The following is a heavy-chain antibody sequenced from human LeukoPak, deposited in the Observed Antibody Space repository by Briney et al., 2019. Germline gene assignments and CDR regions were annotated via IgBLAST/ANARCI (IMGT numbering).Heavy chain of an antibody. CDR1: CGPITGSY. D-gene: IGHD5-18*01. V-gene: IGHV4-59*01. CDR2: IYYSGTT. J-gene: IGHJ4*02. Sequence: SETLSLTCTVSCGPITGSYWSWIRQPPGKGPEWVGYIYYSGTTYYNPSLKSRVSISVDTSKNQFSLKLSSVTAADTALYYCARGSGYSYNEYFFDNWGQGTLVTVS. CDR3: ARGSGYSYNEYFFDN.